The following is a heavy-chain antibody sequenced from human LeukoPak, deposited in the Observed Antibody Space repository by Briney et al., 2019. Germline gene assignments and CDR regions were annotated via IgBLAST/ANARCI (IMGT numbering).Heavy chain of an antibody. J-gene: IGHJ4*02. Sequence: GRSLRLSCAASGFTFSSYGMHWVRQAPGKGLEWGAVIWYDGSNKYYADSVKGRFTISRDNSKNTLYLQMNSLRAEDTAVYYCARQVGSSSWYLYYFDYWGQGTLVTVSS. CDR1: GFTFSSYG. CDR2: IWYDGSNK. V-gene: IGHV3-33*01. D-gene: IGHD6-13*01. CDR3: ARQVGSSSWYLYYFDY.